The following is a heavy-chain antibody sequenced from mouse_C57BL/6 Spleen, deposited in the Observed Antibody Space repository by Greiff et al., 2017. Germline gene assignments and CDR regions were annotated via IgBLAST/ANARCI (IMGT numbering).Heavy chain of an antibody. Sequence: QVQLQQSGAELMKPGASVKLSCKATGYTFTGYWIEWVKQRPGHGLEWIGEILPGSGSTNYNEKFKGKATFTADTSSNTAYMQLSSLTTEDSAIYYCAKGPNYYCSSFTWYFDVWGTGTTVTVSS. CDR1: GYTFTGYW. CDR3: AKGPNYYCSSFTWYFDV. J-gene: IGHJ1*03. D-gene: IGHD1-1*01. CDR2: ILPGSGST. V-gene: IGHV1-9*01.